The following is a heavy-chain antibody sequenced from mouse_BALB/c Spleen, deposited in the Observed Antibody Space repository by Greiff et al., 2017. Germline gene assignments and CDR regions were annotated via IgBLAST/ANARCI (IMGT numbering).Heavy chain of an antibody. J-gene: IGHJ2*01. CDR1: GFSLTSYG. V-gene: IGHV2-9*02. Sequence: VKLVESGPGLVAPSQSLSITCTVSGFSLTSYGVHWVRQPPGKGLEWLGVIWAGGSTNYNSALMSRLSISKDNSKSQVFLKMNSLQTDDTAMYYCARDPNYYGSSLDYWGQGTTLTVSS. CDR3: ARDPNYYGSSLDY. CDR2: IWAGGST. D-gene: IGHD1-1*01.